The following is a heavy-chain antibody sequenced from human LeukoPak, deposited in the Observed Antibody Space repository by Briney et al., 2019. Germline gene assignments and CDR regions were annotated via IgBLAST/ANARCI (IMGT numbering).Heavy chain of an antibody. J-gene: IGHJ4*02. D-gene: IGHD2-21*01. CDR2: INTNTGNP. Sequence: ASVKVSCKASGYTFTSYAMNWVRQAPGQGLEWMGWINTNTGNPMYAQGFTGRFVFSLDTSVSTAYLQISSLKAEDTAVYFCARPGRGGIYFFDFWGQGTLVTVSS. V-gene: IGHV7-4-1*02. CDR1: GYTFTSYA. CDR3: ARPGRGGIYFFDF.